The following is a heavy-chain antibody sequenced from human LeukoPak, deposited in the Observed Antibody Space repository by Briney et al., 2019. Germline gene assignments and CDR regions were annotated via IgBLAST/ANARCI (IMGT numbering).Heavy chain of an antibody. J-gene: IGHJ3*02. D-gene: IGHD2-2*01. CDR2: IYYSGSN. Sequence: SETLSLTRTVSGGSISSYHGSGTRRPPGGGLEWIGYIYYSGSNTYNPSLKSRVTISVDTSKNQFSLKLSSVTAADTAVYYCARDSIQLLDDAFDIWGQGTVVTVSS. V-gene: IGHV4-59*01. CDR3: ARDSIQLLDDAFDI. CDR1: GGSISSYH.